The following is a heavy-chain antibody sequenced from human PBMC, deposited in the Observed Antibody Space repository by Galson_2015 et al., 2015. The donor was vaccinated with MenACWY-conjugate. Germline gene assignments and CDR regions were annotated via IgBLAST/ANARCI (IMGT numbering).Heavy chain of an antibody. D-gene: IGHD1-26*01. CDR1: GDSVSRNIVA. CDR2: IYHRSKWCN. V-gene: IGHV6-1*01. J-gene: IGHJ4*02. CDR3: ARDAGALNC. Sequence: CGISGDSVSRNIVAWNWIRQSPSRGLEWLGRIYHRSKWCNDYAESVRGRITINPDTSKNQFSLQLSSVTPEDTAVYYCARDAGALNCWGQGTLVTVSS.